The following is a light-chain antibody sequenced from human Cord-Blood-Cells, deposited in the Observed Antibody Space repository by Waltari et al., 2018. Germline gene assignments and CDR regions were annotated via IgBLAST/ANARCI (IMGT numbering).Light chain of an antibody. J-gene: IGKJ1*01. Sequence: DIQMTQSPSTLSASVGDRVTITCRASQSISSWLAWYQQKPGKAPKLLIYDASSLESGVPSRFSGSGSWTEFTLTISSLQPDVSATYYCQQDNSYSGTFGQGTKVDIK. V-gene: IGKV1-5*01. CDR3: QQDNSYSGT. CDR1: QSISSW. CDR2: DAS.